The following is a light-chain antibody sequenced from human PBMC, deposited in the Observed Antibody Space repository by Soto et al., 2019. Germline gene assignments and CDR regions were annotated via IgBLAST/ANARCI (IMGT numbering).Light chain of an antibody. CDR2: GAS. Sequence: EIHMTQSPSSVSSSLVDLVTITCRGGQGISTWLAWYQQKAGKAPNLLIYGASNLHSGVPSRFSGSGSGTNFTLTIGSLQPEDFATYYCQQANSFPITFGQGTRLEI. CDR1: QGISTW. V-gene: IGKV1-12*01. CDR3: QQANSFPIT. J-gene: IGKJ5*01.